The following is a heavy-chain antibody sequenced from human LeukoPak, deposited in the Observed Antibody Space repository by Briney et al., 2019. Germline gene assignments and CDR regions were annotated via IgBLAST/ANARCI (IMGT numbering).Heavy chain of an antibody. CDR3: ATLRGASTAVFDS. Sequence: SETLSLTCTVSGGSISYDYWTWIRQSPGKRLEWIGYIHYSGATNYSPSLNSRVTISVDTSKNQFSLELSSATAADTALYYCATLRGASTAVFDSWGQGTLVTVSS. CDR1: GGSISYDY. CDR2: IHYSGAT. D-gene: IGHD2-21*02. J-gene: IGHJ4*02. V-gene: IGHV4-59*08.